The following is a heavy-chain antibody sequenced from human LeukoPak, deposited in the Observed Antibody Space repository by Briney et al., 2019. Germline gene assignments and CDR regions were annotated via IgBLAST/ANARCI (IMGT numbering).Heavy chain of an antibody. Sequence: TGGSLRLSCAASGFTFSSYSMNWVRQAPGKELEWVSYISSSSSTIYYADSVKGRFTISRDNAKNSLYLQMNSLRAEDTAVYYCASAVVVVAATLGVRRGYWGQGTLVTVSS. J-gene: IGHJ4*02. CDR3: ASAVVVVAATLGVRRGY. V-gene: IGHV3-48*04. CDR1: GFTFSSYS. D-gene: IGHD2-15*01. CDR2: ISSSSSTI.